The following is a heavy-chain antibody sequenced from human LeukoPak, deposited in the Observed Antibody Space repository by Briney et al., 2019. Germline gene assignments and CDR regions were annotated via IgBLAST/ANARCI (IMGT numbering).Heavy chain of an antibody. Sequence: GGSLRLSCAASGFTVSTNYMNWVRQAPGKGLEWVSVIYSGGSTYYADSVKGRFTISRDNSKNTLYLQMNSLRAEDTAVYYCARAPDYGDLDYWGQGTLVTVSS. CDR3: ARAPDYGDLDY. CDR2: IYSGGST. J-gene: IGHJ4*02. CDR1: GFTVSTNY. V-gene: IGHV3-66*01. D-gene: IGHD4-17*01.